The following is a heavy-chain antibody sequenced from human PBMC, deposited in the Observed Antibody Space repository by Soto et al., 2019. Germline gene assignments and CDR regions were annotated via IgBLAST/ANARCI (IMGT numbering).Heavy chain of an antibody. J-gene: IGHJ6*02. CDR3: ARHPVSGSYAYYYGMDV. CDR2: IIPIFGTA. Sequence: QVQLVQSGAEVKKPGSSVKVSCKASGGTLSSDAISWVRQAPGQGLEWMGGIIPIFGTADYAQKFQGRVTITADESTSTAYRELSSLRSEDTAVYYWARHPVSGSYAYYYGMDVWGQGTTVTVSS. D-gene: IGHD1-26*01. CDR1: GGTLSSDA. V-gene: IGHV1-69*12.